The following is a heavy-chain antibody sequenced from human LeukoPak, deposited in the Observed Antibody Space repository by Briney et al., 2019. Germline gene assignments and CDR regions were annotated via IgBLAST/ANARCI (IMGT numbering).Heavy chain of an antibody. Sequence: GASVKVSCKASGYTFTSYGISWVRQAPGQGLEWMGWISAYNGNTNYAQKLQGRVTMTTDTSTSTAYMELRSLRSDDTAMYYCARDCSGGSCYALDYWGQGTLVTVSS. CDR3: ARDCSGGSCYALDY. CDR2: ISAYNGNT. J-gene: IGHJ4*02. D-gene: IGHD2-15*01. V-gene: IGHV1-18*01. CDR1: GYTFTSYG.